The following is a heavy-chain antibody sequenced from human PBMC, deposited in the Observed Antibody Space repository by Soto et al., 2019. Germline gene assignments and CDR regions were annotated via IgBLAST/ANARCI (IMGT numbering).Heavy chain of an antibody. J-gene: IGHJ4*02. D-gene: IGHD4-4*01. Sequence: EVQLVESGGGLIQPGGSLRLSCAASGFTVSRNYMIWFRQAPGKGLEWVSVTYSGGSTYYADSVKGRFTISRDNSKNTLYLQMNSLRAEDTAVYYCARGPHYSNLDYWGQGTLVTVSS. V-gene: IGHV3-53*01. CDR1: GFTVSRNY. CDR3: ARGPHYSNLDY. CDR2: TYSGGST.